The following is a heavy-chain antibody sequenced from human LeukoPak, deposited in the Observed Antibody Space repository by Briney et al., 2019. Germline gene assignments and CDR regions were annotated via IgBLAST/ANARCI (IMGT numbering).Heavy chain of an antibody. Sequence: GASVKVSCKASGYTFTNYGISWVRQAPGQGLEWMGRIIPILGIANYAQKFQGRVTITADKSTSTAYMELSSLRSEDTAVYYCARDPYSDSSGYFWGYYYGMDVWGQGTTVTVSS. CDR1: GYTFTNYG. CDR2: IIPILGIA. V-gene: IGHV1-69*04. CDR3: ARDPYSDSSGYFWGYYYGMDV. D-gene: IGHD3-22*01. J-gene: IGHJ6*02.